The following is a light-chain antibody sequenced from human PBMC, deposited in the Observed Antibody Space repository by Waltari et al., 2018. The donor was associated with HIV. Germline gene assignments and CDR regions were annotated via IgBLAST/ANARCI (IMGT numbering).Light chain of an antibody. Sequence: QSVLSQPPSASGTPGPRVTFSCSGSSSNTGSNHVYWYQQFPGTAPKLLIYRNYQRPSGVPDRFSGSKSGTSASLAISGLRSEDEADYYCAVWDVSLNGRVFGGGTKLTVL. CDR3: AVWDVSLNGRV. V-gene: IGLV1-47*01. CDR1: SSNTGSNH. J-gene: IGLJ3*02. CDR2: RNY.